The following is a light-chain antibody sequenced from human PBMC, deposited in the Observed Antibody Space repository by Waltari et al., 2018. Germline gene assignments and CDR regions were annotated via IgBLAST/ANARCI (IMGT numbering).Light chain of an antibody. J-gene: IGLJ3*02. CDR3: ASYNPGSTLV. CDR1: SSDVGRYNY. Sequence: QSALTQPASVSGSPGQSISISCTGSSSDVGRYNYVSWYQQFPDRAPKLIIYVVPNRPSGVSNRFSGSKSANTASLTISGLQPEDEAEYYCASYNPGSTLVFGGGTKLTVL. V-gene: IGLV2-14*01. CDR2: VVP.